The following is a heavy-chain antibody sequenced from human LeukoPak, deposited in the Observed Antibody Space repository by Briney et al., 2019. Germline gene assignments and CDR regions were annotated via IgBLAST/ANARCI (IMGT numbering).Heavy chain of an antibody. D-gene: IGHD3-22*01. CDR1: GFTFTNYW. V-gene: IGHV3-7*01. CDR3: AREYYYDSSGYYYEGPFDI. CDR2: IKQDRSEK. J-gene: IGHJ3*02. Sequence: GGSLRLSCAASGFTFTNYWMSWVRQAPGKGLELVANIKQDRSEKYYVDSVKGRFTISRDNAKNSLYLQMNSLRAEDTAVYYCAREYYYDSSGYYYEGPFDIWGQGTMVTVSS.